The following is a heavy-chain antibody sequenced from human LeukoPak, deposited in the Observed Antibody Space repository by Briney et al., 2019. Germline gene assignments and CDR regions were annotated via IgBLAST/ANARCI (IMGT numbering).Heavy chain of an antibody. Sequence: GRSLRLFCAASGYTFSSYAMHWVRQAPGKGLEWVAVISYDGSNKYYADSVKGRFTMSRDNSKHTLYMQMNSLRAEDTAVYYCAKARGSGSYYVCFDIWGQGTLVTVSS. V-gene: IGHV3-30*18. J-gene: IGHJ4*02. CDR3: AKARGSGSYYVCFDI. CDR2: ISYDGSNK. D-gene: IGHD1-26*01. CDR1: GYTFSSYA.